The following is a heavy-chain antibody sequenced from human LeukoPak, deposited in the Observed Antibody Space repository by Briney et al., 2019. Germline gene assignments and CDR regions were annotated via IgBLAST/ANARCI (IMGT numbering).Heavy chain of an antibody. J-gene: IGHJ4*02. D-gene: IGHD3-22*01. Sequence: GGSLRLSCAASGFTFSSYSMNWVRQAPGKGLEWVSYISSSSSTIYYADSVKGRLTISRDNAKNSLYLQMNSLRDEDTAVYYCARRYYYDSSGYLYWGQGTLVTVSS. CDR1: GFTFSSYS. CDR2: ISSSSSTI. CDR3: ARRYYYDSSGYLY. V-gene: IGHV3-48*02.